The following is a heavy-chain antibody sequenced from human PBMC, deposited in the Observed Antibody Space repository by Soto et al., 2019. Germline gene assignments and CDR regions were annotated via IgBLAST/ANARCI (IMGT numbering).Heavy chain of an antibody. Sequence: QVQLVESGGGVVQPGRSLRLSCAASGFTFSTYAMHWVRQAPGKGLEWVAVISYDGSNKYYADSVKGRFTISRDNSKNTLYLQMNSLRADDTAVYYCAREYGIGGATFDIWGQGTMVTVSS. V-gene: IGHV3-30-3*01. CDR2: ISYDGSNK. CDR1: GFTFSTYA. CDR3: AREYGIGGATFDI. J-gene: IGHJ3*02. D-gene: IGHD2-15*01.